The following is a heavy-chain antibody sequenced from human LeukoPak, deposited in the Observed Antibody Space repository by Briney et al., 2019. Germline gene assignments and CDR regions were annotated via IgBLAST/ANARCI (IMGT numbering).Heavy chain of an antibody. CDR1: GFTVSSSY. CDR2: IRYDGSNK. Sequence: GGSLRLSCAASGFTVSSSYMSWVRQAPGKGLEWVAFIRYDGSNKYYADSVKGRFTISRDNSKNTLYLQMNSLRAEDTAVYYCAKGQYCSGGSCLYFDYWGQGTLVTVSS. V-gene: IGHV3-30*02. J-gene: IGHJ4*02. CDR3: AKGQYCSGGSCLYFDY. D-gene: IGHD2-15*01.